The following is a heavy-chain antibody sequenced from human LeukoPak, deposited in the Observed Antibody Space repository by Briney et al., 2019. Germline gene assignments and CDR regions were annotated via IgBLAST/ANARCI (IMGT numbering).Heavy chain of an antibody. D-gene: IGHD4-17*01. CDR1: GYTFTGYY. CDR3: AGGGDPTVTNGYYYYGMDV. Sequence: ASVKVSCKASGYTFTGYYMHWVRQAPGQGLEWMGWINPNSGGTNYAQKFQGRVTMTRDTSISTAYMELSRLRSDDTAVYYCAGGGDPTVTNGYYYYGMDVWGQGTTVTVSS. V-gene: IGHV1-2*02. J-gene: IGHJ6*02. CDR2: INPNSGGT.